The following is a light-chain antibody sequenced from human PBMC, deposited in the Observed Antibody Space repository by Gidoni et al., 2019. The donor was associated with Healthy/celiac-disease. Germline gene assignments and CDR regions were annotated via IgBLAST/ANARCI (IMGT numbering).Light chain of an antibody. CDR1: SSNIGSNT. J-gene: IGLJ2*01. CDR3: AAWDDSLNGPV. CDR2: SNN. V-gene: IGLV1-44*01. Sequence: QSVQTQPPSASGTPGQRVTISCSGSSSNIGSNTVNWYQQLPGTAPTLLIYSNNQRPSGVPDRVSGSKSGTSASLAISGLQSEDEADYYCAAWDDSLNGPVFGGGTKLTVL.